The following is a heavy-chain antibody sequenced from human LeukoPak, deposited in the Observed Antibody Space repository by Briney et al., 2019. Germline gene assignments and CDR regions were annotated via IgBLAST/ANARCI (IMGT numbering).Heavy chain of an antibody. CDR3: ARSLGYCSSTSCLNYYYGMDV. CDR1: GFTFSSYD. J-gene: IGHJ6*02. D-gene: IGHD2-2*01. CDR2: IGTAGDT. Sequence: GGSLRLSCAASGFTFSSYDMHWVRQATGKGPEWVSAIGTAGDTYYPGSVKGRFTISRENAKNSLYLQMNSLRAGDTAVYYCARSLGYCSSTSCLNYYYGMDVWGQGTTVTVSS. V-gene: IGHV3-13*01.